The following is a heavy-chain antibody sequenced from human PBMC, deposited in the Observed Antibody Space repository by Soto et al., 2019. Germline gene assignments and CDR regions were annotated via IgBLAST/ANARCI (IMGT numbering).Heavy chain of an antibody. Sequence: SETLSLTCAVYGGSFSGYYWSWIRQPPGKGLEWIGEINHSGSTNYNPSLKSRVTISVDTSKNQFSLKLSSVTAADTAVYYCAREGIRITGTTRTFDPWGQGTL. CDR2: INHSGST. CDR1: GGSFSGYY. J-gene: IGHJ5*02. D-gene: IGHD1-7*01. CDR3: AREGIRITGTTRTFDP. V-gene: IGHV4-34*01.